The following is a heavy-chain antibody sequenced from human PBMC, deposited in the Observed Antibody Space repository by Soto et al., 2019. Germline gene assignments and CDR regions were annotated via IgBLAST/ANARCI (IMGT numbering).Heavy chain of an antibody. D-gene: IGHD3-3*01. J-gene: IGHJ4*02. V-gene: IGHV4-31*03. CDR3: ARERGFFSTPVGYFDY. CDR1: GGSISSGGYY. CDR2: IYYSGST. Sequence: SLTCTVSGGSISSGGYYWSWIRQHPGKGLEWIGYIYYSGSTYYNPSLKSRVTISVDTSKNQFSLKLSSVTAADTAVYYCARERGFFSTPVGYFDYWGQGTLVTVS.